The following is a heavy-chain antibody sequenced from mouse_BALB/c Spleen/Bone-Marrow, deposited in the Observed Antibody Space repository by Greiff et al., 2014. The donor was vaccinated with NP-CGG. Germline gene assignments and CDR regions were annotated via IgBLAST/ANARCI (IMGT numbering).Heavy chain of an antibody. CDR1: GYSFTGYY. CDR3: ANYDGGFAY. CDR2: INPYNGAT. D-gene: IGHD2-4*01. V-gene: IGHV1-31*01. J-gene: IGHJ3*01. Sequence: EVQLVESGPELVKPGASVKISCKASGYSFTGYYMHWVKQSHVKSLEWIGRINPYNGATSYNQNFKDKASLTVDKSSSTAYMEHHSLTSEDSAVYYCANYDGGFAYWGQGTLVTVSA.